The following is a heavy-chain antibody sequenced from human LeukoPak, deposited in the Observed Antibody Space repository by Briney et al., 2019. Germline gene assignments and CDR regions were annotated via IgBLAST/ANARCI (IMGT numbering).Heavy chain of an antibody. CDR3: ARGSAITVVRGLIGGAFDI. D-gene: IGHD3-10*01. Sequence: PGGSLRLSCAASGFTFGSYAMTWVRQAPGKGLEWVSSISTSGSYIYHAGSVKGRFTISRDNGKNSLFLQMNSLRAEDTAVYYCARGSAITVVRGLIGGAFDIWGQGTMVAVSS. J-gene: IGHJ3*02. CDR1: GFTFGSYA. V-gene: IGHV3-21*06. CDR2: ISTSGSYI.